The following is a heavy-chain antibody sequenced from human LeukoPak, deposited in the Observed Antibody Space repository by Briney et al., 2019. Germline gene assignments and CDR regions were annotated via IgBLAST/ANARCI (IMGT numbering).Heavy chain of an antibody. CDR3: AREEPVAENFDY. CDR2: IYYSGST. V-gene: IGHV4-59*01. CDR1: GGSISSYY. D-gene: IGHD6-19*01. Sequence: SETLSLTCTVSGGSISSYYWSWIRQPPGKGLEWIGYIYYSGSTNYNPSLKSRVTISVDTSKNQFSLKLSSVTAADTAVYYCAREEPVAENFDYWGQGTLVTVSS. J-gene: IGHJ4*02.